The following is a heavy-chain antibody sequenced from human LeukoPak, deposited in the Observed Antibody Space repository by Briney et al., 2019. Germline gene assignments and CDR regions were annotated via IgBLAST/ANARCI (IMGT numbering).Heavy chain of an antibody. V-gene: IGHV3-23*01. Sequence: PGGSLRLSCAASGVTLSSYTMSWARQAPGKGLEWVSGISSSGSGGNTYYAGSVKGRFTISRDSSKNTLYLQMYSLRAEDSALYYCARGGRGSAAVVAPRSFDIWGQGTMVTVSS. J-gene: IGHJ3*02. CDR1: GVTLSSYT. CDR2: ISSSGSGGNT. D-gene: IGHD3-22*01. CDR3: ARGGRGSAAVVAPRSFDI.